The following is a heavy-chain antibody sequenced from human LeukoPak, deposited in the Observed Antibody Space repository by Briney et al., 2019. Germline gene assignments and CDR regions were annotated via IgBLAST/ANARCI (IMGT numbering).Heavy chain of an antibody. CDR2: INPSGGST. Sequence: ASVKVSCKASGYTFTSYYMHWVRQAPGQGLEWMGIINPSGGSTNYAQKFQGRVTITADESTSTAYMELSSLRSEDTAVYYCARDLGHMVRGPGVDHWGQGTLVTVSS. D-gene: IGHD3-10*01. V-gene: IGHV1-46*01. CDR1: GYTFTSYY. J-gene: IGHJ4*02. CDR3: ARDLGHMVRGPGVDH.